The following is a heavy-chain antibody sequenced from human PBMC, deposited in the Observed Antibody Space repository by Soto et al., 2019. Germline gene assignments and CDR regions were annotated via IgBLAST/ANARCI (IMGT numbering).Heavy chain of an antibody. D-gene: IGHD6-13*01. V-gene: IGHV3-33*01. CDR3: ARLPGGYSSIDYYYGMDV. J-gene: IGHJ6*02. Sequence: PGGSLRLSCAASGFTFSSYGMHWVRQAPGKGLEWVAVIWYDGSNKYYADSVKGRFTISRDNSKNTLYLQMNSLRAEDTAVYYCARLPGGYSSIDYYYGMDVWGQGTTVTVSS. CDR1: GFTFSSYG. CDR2: IWYDGSNK.